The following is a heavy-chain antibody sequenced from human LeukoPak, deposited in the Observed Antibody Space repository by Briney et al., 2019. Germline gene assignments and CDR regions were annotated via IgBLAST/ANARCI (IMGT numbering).Heavy chain of an antibody. D-gene: IGHD3-10*01. V-gene: IGHV1-3*03. CDR1: GYTLTSYD. Sequence: ASVKVSCKASGYTLTSYDINWVRQATGQRLEWMGWINAGNGNTKYSQEFQGRVTITRDTSASTAYMELSSLRSGDMAVYYCARAYHYYGSGSYYTLPFDYWGQGTLVTVSS. J-gene: IGHJ4*02. CDR2: INAGNGNT. CDR3: ARAYHYYGSGSYYTLPFDY.